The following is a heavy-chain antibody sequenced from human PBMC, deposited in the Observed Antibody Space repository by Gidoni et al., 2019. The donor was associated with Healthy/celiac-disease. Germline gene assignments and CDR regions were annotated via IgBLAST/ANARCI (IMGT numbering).Heavy chain of an antibody. J-gene: IGHJ3*02. V-gene: IGHV1-69*06. CDR2: IIPIFGTA. Sequence: QVQLVQSGAEVKKPGSSVTVSCKASGGTFSSYAISWVRQAPGQGLEWMGGIIPIFGTAHYAQKFQGRVTITADKSTSTAYMELSSLRSEDTAVYYCARDAHGDYEDAFDIWGQGTMVTVSS. D-gene: IGHD4-17*01. CDR1: GGTFSSYA. CDR3: ARDAHGDYEDAFDI.